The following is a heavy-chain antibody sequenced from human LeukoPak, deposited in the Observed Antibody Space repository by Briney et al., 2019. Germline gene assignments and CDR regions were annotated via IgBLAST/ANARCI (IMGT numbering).Heavy chain of an antibody. CDR3: ARGNGGRIDY. CDR1: GFSLDAHA. D-gene: IGHD1-1*01. CDR2: ISWNSDTI. V-gene: IGHV3-9*01. Sequence: PGRSLRLSCAASGFSLDAHAMHWVRQAPGKGLEWVSGISWNSDTIAYADSVKGRFTISRDNAKDSLYLQMNSLRAEDTAVYYCARGNGGRIDYWGQGTLVTVSS. J-gene: IGHJ4*02.